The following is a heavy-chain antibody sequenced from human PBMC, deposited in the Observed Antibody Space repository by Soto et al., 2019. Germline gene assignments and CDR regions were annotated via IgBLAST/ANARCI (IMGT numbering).Heavy chain of an antibody. J-gene: IGHJ4*03. CDR3: ARDTGLAPTVWGY. CDR1: GDSIRGGGHY. V-gene: IGHV4-31*03. Sequence: QVQLQESGPGLVKPSQTLSLTCSVSGDSIRGGGHYCNWIRQFPGKALEWIGYVYHSVSTHYNPSLRGRLTISIDTSKNQFSLRLISVTAADTALYYCARDTGLAPTVWGYWGHGTQVTVSS. D-gene: IGHD6-13*01. CDR2: VYHSVST.